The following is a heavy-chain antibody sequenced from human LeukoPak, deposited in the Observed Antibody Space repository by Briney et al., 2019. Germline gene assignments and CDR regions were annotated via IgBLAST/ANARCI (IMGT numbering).Heavy chain of an antibody. CDR2: ISGGGGST. D-gene: IGHD1-1*01. V-gene: IGHV3-23*01. Sequence: TGGSLRLSCAASGFTFTSYSMNRVRQAPGKGLEWVSTISGGGGSTYYADSVKGRFTISRDNAKNSLYLQMNSLRDEDTAVYYCARGRNGYWGQGTLVTVSS. CDR3: ARGRNGY. CDR1: GFTFTSYS. J-gene: IGHJ4*02.